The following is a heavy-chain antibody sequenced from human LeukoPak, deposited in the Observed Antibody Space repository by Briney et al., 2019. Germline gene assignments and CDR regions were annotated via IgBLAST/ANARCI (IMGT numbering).Heavy chain of an antibody. CDR3: ARITIFGVVTDDAFDV. V-gene: IGHV4-59*12. J-gene: IGHJ3*01. D-gene: IGHD3-3*01. CDR1: GGSISSYY. CDR2: IYYSGST. Sequence: SETLSLTRTVSGGSISSYYWSWIRQPPGKGLEWIGYIYYSGSTNYNPSLKSRVTISVDTPKNQFSLKLSSVTAADTAVYYCARITIFGVVTDDAFDVWGQGTMVTVSS.